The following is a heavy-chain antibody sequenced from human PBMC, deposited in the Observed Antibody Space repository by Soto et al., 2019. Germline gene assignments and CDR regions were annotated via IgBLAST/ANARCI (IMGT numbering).Heavy chain of an antibody. Sequence: SETLSLTCAVSGYSISNGYYWGWIRQPPGKGLEWIGSIYHSGSTYYNPSLKSRVTISVDTSKNQFSLKLSSVTAADTAVYYCARDRYYDSSGYLQDYNWFDPWGQGTLVTVSS. V-gene: IGHV4-38-2*02. CDR1: GYSISNGYY. CDR3: ARDRYYDSSGYLQDYNWFDP. D-gene: IGHD3-22*01. CDR2: IYHSGST. J-gene: IGHJ5*02.